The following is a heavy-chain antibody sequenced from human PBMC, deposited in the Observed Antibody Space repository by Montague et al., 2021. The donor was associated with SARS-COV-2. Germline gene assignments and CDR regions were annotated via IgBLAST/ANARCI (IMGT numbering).Heavy chain of an antibody. V-gene: IGHV4-39*07. CDR3: ARAPFMITFGGVITRLRGYYFDY. CDR1: GGSISSSSYY. Sequence: SETLSLTCTVSGGSISSSSYYWGWIRQPPGKGLEWIGSIYYSGSTYYNPSLKSRVTISVDTSKNQFSLKLSSVTAADTAVYYCARAPFMITFGGVITRLRGYYFDYWGQGTQVTVSS. J-gene: IGHJ4*02. D-gene: IGHD3-16*01. CDR2: IYYSGST.